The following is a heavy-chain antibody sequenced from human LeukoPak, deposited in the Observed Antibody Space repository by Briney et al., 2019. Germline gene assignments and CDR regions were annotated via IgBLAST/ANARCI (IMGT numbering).Heavy chain of an antibody. J-gene: IGHJ3*02. V-gene: IGHV1-2*02. CDR1: GYTFTGYY. CDR2: INPNSGGT. CDR3: ARERSSMAARPDAFDI. Sequence: ASVKVSCKASGYTFTGYYMHWVRQAPGQGLEWMGWINPNSGGTNYAQKFQGRVTMTRDTSISTAYMELSRLRSDDTAAYYCARERSSMAARPDAFDIWGQGTMVTVSS. D-gene: IGHD6-6*01.